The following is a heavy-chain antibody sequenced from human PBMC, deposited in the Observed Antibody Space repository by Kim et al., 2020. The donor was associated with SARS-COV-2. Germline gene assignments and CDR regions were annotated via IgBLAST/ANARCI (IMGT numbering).Heavy chain of an antibody. CDR1: GFTFSSYA. CDR3: AKAAVYDILTGYYAPGEFDY. D-gene: IGHD3-9*01. V-gene: IGHV3-23*01. J-gene: IGHJ4*02. CDR2: ISGSGGST. Sequence: GGSLRLSCAASGFTFSSYAMSWVRQAPGKGLEWVSAISGSGGSTYYADSVKGRFTISRDNSKNTLYLQMNSLRAEDTAVYYCAKAAVYDILTGYYAPGEFDYWGQGTLVTVSS.